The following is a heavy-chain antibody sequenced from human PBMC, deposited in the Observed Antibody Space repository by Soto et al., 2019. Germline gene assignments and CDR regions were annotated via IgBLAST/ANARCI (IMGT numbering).Heavy chain of an antibody. Sequence: QVQLEESGGNVVQPGRSLRLSCAASGFSFSDYGMHWVRQAPGKGLESVALLSYDGDKEYYADSVKGRFTISRDNSKNTVFLQMSCLRPEDTALYYCGKDLMGEQWLGVMHYWGQGTLVTVSS. CDR2: LSYDGDKE. CDR3: GKDLMGEQWLGVMHY. D-gene: IGHD6-19*01. V-gene: IGHV3-30*18. CDR1: GFSFSDYG. J-gene: IGHJ4*02.